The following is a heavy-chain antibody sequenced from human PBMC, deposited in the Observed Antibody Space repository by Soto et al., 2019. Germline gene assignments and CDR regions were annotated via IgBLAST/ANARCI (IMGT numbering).Heavy chain of an antibody. J-gene: IGHJ4*02. CDR3: ATALRFVDYLLKR. V-gene: IGHV1-3*01. Sequence: ASVKVSCKASGYTLTTYPWHWLRQAPGQSLEWMGYITGASGDTRYSQKFHDRVTITRDTSANTAYLELNSLTSEDTAVYYCATALRFVDYLLKRWGQGTLVTAPQ. CDR1: GYTLTTYP. CDR2: ITGASGDT. D-gene: IGHD3-9*01.